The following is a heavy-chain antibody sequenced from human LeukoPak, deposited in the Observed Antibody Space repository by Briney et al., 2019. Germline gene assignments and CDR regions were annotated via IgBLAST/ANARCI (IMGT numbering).Heavy chain of an antibody. D-gene: IGHD1-26*01. CDR1: GFTYSHNG. CDR2: IRYDGSNK. CDR3: AKVGATGYYFDY. V-gene: IGHV3-30*02. Sequence: GGSLRLSCVASGFTYSHNGMHWVRQAPGKGLEWVALIRYDGSNKYYADSVKGRFTISRDNSKNTLYLQMNSLRAEDTAVYYCAKVGATGYYFDYWGQGTLVTVSS. J-gene: IGHJ4*02.